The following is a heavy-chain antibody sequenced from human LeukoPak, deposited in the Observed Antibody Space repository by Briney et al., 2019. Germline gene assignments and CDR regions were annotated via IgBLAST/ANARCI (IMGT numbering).Heavy chain of an antibody. J-gene: IGHJ4*02. CDR3: ASAVVVTATLDY. Sequence: ASVKVSCKASGYTFTSYYMHWVRQAPGQGLEWMGIINPIGDSTNYAQKFQGRVTMTRDTSTSTVYMELSSLRSEDTAVYYCASAVVVTATLDYWGQGTRITVSS. CDR1: GYTFTSYY. V-gene: IGHV1-46*01. CDR2: INPIGDST. D-gene: IGHD2-21*02.